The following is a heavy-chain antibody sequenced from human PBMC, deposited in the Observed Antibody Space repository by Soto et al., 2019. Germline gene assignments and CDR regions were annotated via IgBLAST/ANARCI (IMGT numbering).Heavy chain of an antibody. Sequence: EVQLVESGGGLVKPGGSLRLSCAASGFTFSSYSMNWVRQAPGKGLEWVSSISSSRSYIYYADSVKGRFTISRDNAKNSLYLQMNSLRAEDTAVYYCARAPPCSSTSCYPAYYYYYGMDVWGQGTTVTFSS. D-gene: IGHD2-2*01. V-gene: IGHV3-21*01. J-gene: IGHJ6*02. CDR1: GFTFSSYS. CDR3: ARAPPCSSTSCYPAYYYYYGMDV. CDR2: ISSSRSYI.